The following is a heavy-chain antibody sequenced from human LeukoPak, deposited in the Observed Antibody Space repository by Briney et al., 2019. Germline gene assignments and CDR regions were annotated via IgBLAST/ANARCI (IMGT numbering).Heavy chain of an antibody. V-gene: IGHV1-2*02. D-gene: IGHD6-19*01. J-gene: IGHJ1*01. Sequence: ASVKVSCKASGYTFTGYYMHWVRQAPGQGLEWMGWINPNSGGTNYAQKFQGRVTMTRDTSTSTVYMELSSLRSEDTAVYYCARGSGYSSGWSRQYFQHWGQGTLVTVSS. CDR2: INPNSGGT. CDR1: GYTFTGYY. CDR3: ARGSGYSSGWSRQYFQH.